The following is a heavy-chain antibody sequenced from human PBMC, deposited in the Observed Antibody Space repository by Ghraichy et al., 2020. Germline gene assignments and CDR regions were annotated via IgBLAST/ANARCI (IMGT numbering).Heavy chain of an antibody. J-gene: IGHJ4*02. CDR1: GFTVSSNY. V-gene: IGHV3-53*01. Sequence: GGSLRLSCAASGFTVSSNYMSWVRQAPGKGLEWVSVIYSGGSTYYADSVKGRFTISRDNSKNTLYLQMNSLRAEDTAVYYCARAPLYDFWSGYYPVYFDYWGQGTLVTVSS. D-gene: IGHD3-3*01. CDR3: ARAPLYDFWSGYYPVYFDY. CDR2: IYSGGST.